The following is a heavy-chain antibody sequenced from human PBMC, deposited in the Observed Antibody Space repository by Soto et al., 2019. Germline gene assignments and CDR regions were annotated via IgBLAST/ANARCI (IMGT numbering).Heavy chain of an antibody. Sequence: ASVKVSCTASGGTFSSYAISWVRQAPGQGLEWMGGIIPIFGTANYAQKFQGRVTITADESTSTAYMELSSLRSEDTAVYYCARGLDIVVVVAETWFDPWGQGTLVTVSS. CDR1: GGTFSSYA. CDR3: ARGLDIVVVVAETWFDP. D-gene: IGHD2-15*01. V-gene: IGHV1-69*13. J-gene: IGHJ5*02. CDR2: IIPIFGTA.